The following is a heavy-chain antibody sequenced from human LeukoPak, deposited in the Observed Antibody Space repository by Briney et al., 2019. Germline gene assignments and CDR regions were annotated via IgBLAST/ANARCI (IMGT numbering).Heavy chain of an antibody. V-gene: IGHV1-2*02. CDR1: GYTFTRYY. J-gene: IGHJ4*02. D-gene: IGHD3-3*01. CDR3: ARVLGGVVPADY. Sequence: SSVKVSCKASGYTFTRYYMHWVRQAPGQGREGIGWINPNSGGTNYAQKFQGRVTMTRDPSISTAYMALSRLRSADPAVYYCARVLGGVVPADYWGQGTLVTVSS. CDR2: INPNSGGT.